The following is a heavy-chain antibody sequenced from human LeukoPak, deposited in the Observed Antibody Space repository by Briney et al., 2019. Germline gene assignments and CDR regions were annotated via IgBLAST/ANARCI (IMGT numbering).Heavy chain of an antibody. Sequence: GSSVKVSCKASGGTFSSYTISWVRQAPGQGLEWMGRIIPILGIANYAQKFQGRVTITANKSTSTAYMELSNLRSEDTAVYYCARDENSSGWYRSENYFDYWGQGTLVTVSS. D-gene: IGHD6-19*01. V-gene: IGHV1-69*04. CDR3: ARDENSSGWYRSENYFDY. CDR2: IIPILGIA. CDR1: GGTFSSYT. J-gene: IGHJ4*02.